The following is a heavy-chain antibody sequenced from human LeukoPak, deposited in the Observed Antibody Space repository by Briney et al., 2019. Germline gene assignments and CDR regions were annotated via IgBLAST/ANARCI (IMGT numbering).Heavy chain of an antibody. CDR3: ARENYDILTGYYLFDY. J-gene: IGHJ4*02. CDR2: ISGYNGNT. D-gene: IGHD3-9*01. CDR1: GYTFTSYG. V-gene: IGHV1-18*01. Sequence: ASVKVSCKASGYTFTSYGISWVRQAPGQGLEWMGWISGYNGNTNYAQKLQGRVTMTTDTSTSTAYMELRSLRSDDTAVYYCARENYDILTGYYLFDYWGQGTLVTVSS.